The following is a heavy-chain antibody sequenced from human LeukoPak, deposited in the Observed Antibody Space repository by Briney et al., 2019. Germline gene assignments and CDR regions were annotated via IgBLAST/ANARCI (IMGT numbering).Heavy chain of an antibody. J-gene: IGHJ4*02. Sequence: GGSLRLSCAASGFPFINYSINWVRQAPGKGLEWVASIGPTGSDRYHADSIKGRFTISRDNANNFLYLQMNSLRAEDTAVYYCATETNGRHYDYWGQGTLLTVSS. CDR1: GFPFINYS. CDR3: ATETNGRHYDY. D-gene: IGHD1-14*01. V-gene: IGHV3-21*06. CDR2: IGPTGSDR.